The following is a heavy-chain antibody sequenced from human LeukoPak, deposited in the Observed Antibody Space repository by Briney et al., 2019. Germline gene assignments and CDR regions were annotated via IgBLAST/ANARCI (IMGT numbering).Heavy chain of an antibody. J-gene: IGHJ4*02. D-gene: IGHD2-15*01. Sequence: PGGSLRLSCAASGFTFSTCPMNWVRQAPGKGLEWVSSISTTSSYIYYADSVKGRFTISRDNAKNSLYIQMNSLRAEDTAVYYCARDRGGPDYWGQGTLVTVSS. CDR1: GFTFSTCP. CDR3: ARDRGGPDY. V-gene: IGHV3-21*01. CDR2: ISTTSSYI.